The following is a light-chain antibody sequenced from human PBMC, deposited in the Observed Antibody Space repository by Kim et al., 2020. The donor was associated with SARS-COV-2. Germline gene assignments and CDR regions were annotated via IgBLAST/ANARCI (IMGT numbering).Light chain of an antibody. CDR3: QSYNRSNVV. J-gene: IGLJ2*01. CDR1: SGSIDDNY. Sequence: KTLTISCTRSSGSIDDNYVQWYQQRPGGVPIIVIYEDDQRPSGVSDRFSGSIDNSSNSASLTISGLKTEDEADYYCQSYNRSNVVFGGGTKVTVL. V-gene: IGLV6-57*03. CDR2: EDD.